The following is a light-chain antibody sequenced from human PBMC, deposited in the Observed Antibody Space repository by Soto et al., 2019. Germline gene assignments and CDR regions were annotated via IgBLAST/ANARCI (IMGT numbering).Light chain of an antibody. CDR2: GAS. CDR1: QSVSSSD. J-gene: IGKJ1*01. Sequence: ENVLTQSPGTLSLSPGERATLSCRASQSVSSSDLAWYQQKPGQAPRLLIYGASSSATGIPDRFSGSGSGTDFALTISRLEHEDFAVYYCQQYGGSGKAFGQGTKVEIK. V-gene: IGKV3-20*01. CDR3: QQYGGSGKA.